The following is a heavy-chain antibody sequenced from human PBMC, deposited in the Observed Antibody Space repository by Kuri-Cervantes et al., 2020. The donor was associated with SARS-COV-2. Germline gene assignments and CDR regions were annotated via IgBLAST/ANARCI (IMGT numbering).Heavy chain of an antibody. D-gene: IGHD6-13*01. CDR2: ISPYNDKT. CDR3: ARRGSSWYPYYYYMDV. V-gene: IGHV1-18*01. CDR1: GYTFISYG. J-gene: IGHJ6*03. Sequence: ASVKVSCKASGYTFISYGITWVRQAPGQGLEWIGWISPYNDKTSYAEKVQGRVTMTTITSSTTAYLQWSSLKASDTAMYYCARRGSSWYPYYYYMDVWGKGTTVTDSS.